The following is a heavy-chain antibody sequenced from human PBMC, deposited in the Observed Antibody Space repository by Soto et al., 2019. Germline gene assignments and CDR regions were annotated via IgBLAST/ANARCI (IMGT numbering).Heavy chain of an antibody. J-gene: IGHJ4*02. D-gene: IGHD6-19*01. V-gene: IGHV1-2*06. Sequence: ASVKVSCKASGYIFPAYYIHWVRQAPGQGLEWMGRINPNSGDTDHAQKFQGRVTMTWATSISTVYMELTTLTSHDTAVYYCAVSIGVPDPHTAFDYWGQGTPVTVSS. CDR3: AVSIGVPDPHTAFDY. CDR2: INPNSGDT. CDR1: GYIFPAYY.